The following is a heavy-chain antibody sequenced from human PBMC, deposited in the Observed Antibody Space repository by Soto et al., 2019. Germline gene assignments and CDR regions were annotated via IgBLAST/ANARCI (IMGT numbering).Heavy chain of an antibody. CDR3: ARHKILDDDILTGYLRGAFDI. Sequence: SETLSLTCTVSGGSISSYYWSWIRQPPGKGLEWIGYIYYSGSTNYNPSLKSRVTISVDTSKNQFSLKLSSVTAADTAVYYCARHKILDDDILTGYLRGAFDIWGQGTMVTV. CDR2: IYYSGST. D-gene: IGHD3-9*01. CDR1: GGSISSYY. J-gene: IGHJ3*02. V-gene: IGHV4-59*08.